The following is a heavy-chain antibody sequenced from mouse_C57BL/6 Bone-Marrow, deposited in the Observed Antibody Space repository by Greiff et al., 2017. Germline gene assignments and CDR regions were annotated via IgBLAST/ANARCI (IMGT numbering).Heavy chain of an antibody. CDR2: IRSKSSNYAT. CDR1: GFTFNTYA. D-gene: IGHD1-1*01. Sequence: EVQLVESGGGLVQPKGSLKLSCAASGFTFNTYAMHWVRQAPGKGLEWVARIRSKSSNYATYYADSVKDRFTISTDDSQSMLYLQMNNLKTEDTAMYYGVRDFITSVVEPFYWYMDVWGTGTTVTVSS. V-gene: IGHV10-3*01. CDR3: VRDFITSVVEPFYWYMDV. J-gene: IGHJ1*03.